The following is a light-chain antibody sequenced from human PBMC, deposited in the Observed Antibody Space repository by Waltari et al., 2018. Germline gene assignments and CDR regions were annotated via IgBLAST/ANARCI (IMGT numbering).Light chain of an antibody. CDR3: QAWDSSTVV. V-gene: IGLV3-1*01. CDR2: QDS. Sequence: SYELTQPPSVSVSPGQTASITCSGDKLGDKYACWYQQKPGQSPVLVIYQDSKRPSGLPERVACSNSGNTATRTISGTHAMDEADYYCQAWDSSTVVFGGRTKLTVL. CDR1: KLGDKY. J-gene: IGLJ3*02.